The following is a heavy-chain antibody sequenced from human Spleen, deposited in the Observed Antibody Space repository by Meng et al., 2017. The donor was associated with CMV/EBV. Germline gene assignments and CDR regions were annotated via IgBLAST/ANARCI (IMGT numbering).Heavy chain of an antibody. D-gene: IGHD6-13*01. J-gene: IGHJ4*02. V-gene: IGHV3-30-3*02. CDR1: GFTFSSYA. CDR3: AKLPLWGPWQQLVRGDY. CDR2: ISYDEMNK. Sequence: GESLKISCAASGFTFSSYAMHWVRQAPGRGLEWVAVISYDEMNKYYADSVKGRFTISRDNSKNTLYLQMNSLTAEDTAVYYCAKLPLWGPWQQLVRGDYWGQGTQVTVS.